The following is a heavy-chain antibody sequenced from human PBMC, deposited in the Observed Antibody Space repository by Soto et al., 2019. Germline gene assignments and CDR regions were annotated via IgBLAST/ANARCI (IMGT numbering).Heavy chain of an antibody. J-gene: IGHJ4*02. CDR3: ARNNGGDFSLDY. V-gene: IGHV4-38-2*02. Sequence: PSLTCTVSGYSIISGYYWGWIRQPPGKGLEWIGNIYHSGSTYDNPSLKSRVTISVDTSKNQFSLKLSSVTAADTAVYYCARNNGGDFSLDYWGQGTLVTVSS. CDR1: GYSIISGYY. D-gene: IGHD2-21*02. CDR2: IYHSGST.